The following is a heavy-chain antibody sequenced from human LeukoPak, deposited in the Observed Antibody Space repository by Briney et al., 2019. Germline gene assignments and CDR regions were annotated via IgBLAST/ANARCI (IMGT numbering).Heavy chain of an antibody. J-gene: IGHJ6*03. V-gene: IGHV1-8*01. D-gene: IGHD3-10*01. CDR2: INPNSGNT. CDR1: GYTFTSYD. CDR3: ARGYGWGSYMYYYYMDV. Sequence: ASVKVSCKASGYTFTSYDINWVRQATGQGREWMGWINPNSGNTGYAQKLQGRGTMTRNTSISTAYMELSSLRSEDTAVYYCARGYGWGSYMYYYYMDVWGKGTTVTLSS.